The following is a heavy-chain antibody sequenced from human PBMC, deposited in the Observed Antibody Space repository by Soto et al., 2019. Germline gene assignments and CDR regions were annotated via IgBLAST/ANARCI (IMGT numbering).Heavy chain of an antibody. CDR3: ARAGGLGAVAVDY. J-gene: IGHJ4*02. D-gene: IGHD6-19*01. CDR1: GGSFSGYY. CDR2: INHSGST. V-gene: IGHV4-34*01. Sequence: PSETLSLTCAVYGGSFSGYYWTWSRQPPGTGLEWIGEINHSGSTNYNPSLKSRVTISVDTSKNQFSLKLTSVTAADTAVYYCARAGGLGAVAVDYWGQGTLVTVSS.